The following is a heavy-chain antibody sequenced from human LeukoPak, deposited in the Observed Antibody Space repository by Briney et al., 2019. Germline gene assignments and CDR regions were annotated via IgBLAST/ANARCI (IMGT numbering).Heavy chain of an antibody. CDR3: ARGRGTSSMHPRSSRLDY. Sequence: PGGSLRLSCAASGFTFSSNWMHWVRQAPGKGLVRVSRIDSDGSSTSYADSVKGRFTISRDNAKNTLSLQMNSLRAEDTAVYYCARGRGTSSMHPRSSRLDYWGQGTLVTVSS. D-gene: IGHD3-16*01. CDR2: IDSDGSST. CDR1: GFTFSSNW. V-gene: IGHV3-74*01. J-gene: IGHJ4*02.